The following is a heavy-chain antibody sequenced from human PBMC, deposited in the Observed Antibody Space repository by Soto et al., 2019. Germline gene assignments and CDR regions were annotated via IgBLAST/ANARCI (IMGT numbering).Heavy chain of an antibody. CDR3: AGRCDSTNGLAHFDS. CDR1: GGTFNNYV. J-gene: IGHJ4*02. CDR2: IIPIFGTP. Sequence: QVQLVQSGAEVKKPGSSVKVSCRASGGTFNNYVINWVRQAPGQGLEWMAGIIPIFGTPNYAQKFQGRVTITAYKSTSTAYMELNSLRSEDTAVYYWAGRCDSTNGLAHFDSWGQGTLVTVSS. V-gene: IGHV1-69*06. D-gene: IGHD2-2*01.